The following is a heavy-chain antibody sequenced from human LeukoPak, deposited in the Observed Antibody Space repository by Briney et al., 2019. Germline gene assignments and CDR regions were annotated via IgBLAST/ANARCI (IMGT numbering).Heavy chain of an antibody. V-gene: IGHV3-49*04. D-gene: IGHD3-22*01. CDR2: IRRKAHGGTT. Sequence: PGGSLRLSCTASGFTFGDYAMCWVRQAPGKGLEWVSFIRRKAHGGTTEYAASVKGRFSSSRGDSKSIAYLQMNSLKTEDTAVYFCTRVTYYYDNSGYFYFDYWGQGTLVTVSS. CDR3: TRVTYYYDNSGYFYFDY. CDR1: GFTFGDYA. J-gene: IGHJ4*02.